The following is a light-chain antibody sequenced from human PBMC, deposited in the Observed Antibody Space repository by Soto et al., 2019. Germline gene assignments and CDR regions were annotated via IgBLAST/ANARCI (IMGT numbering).Light chain of an antibody. CDR2: GAS. V-gene: IGKV3-15*01. CDR3: QQYDRWSVT. Sequence: EVVMTQSPATLSVSPGERVTFSCRASQSVTTNLAWYQHKPGQSPRLLISGASTGASGIPPRFSGSGSGTEFTLTIDRLQSADFAVYYCQQYDRWSVTFGGGTKVGIK. J-gene: IGKJ4*01. CDR1: QSVTTN.